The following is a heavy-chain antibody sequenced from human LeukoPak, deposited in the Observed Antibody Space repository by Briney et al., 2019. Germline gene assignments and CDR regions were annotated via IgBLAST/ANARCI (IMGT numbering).Heavy chain of an antibody. CDR3: ASSAEGYCSGGSCYSPCRY. CDR2: MNPHSGNT. J-gene: IGHJ4*02. V-gene: IGHV1-8*01. Sequence: ASVKVSCKASGYTFTSYDINWVRQAPGQGLEWMGWMNPHSGNTGYAQKLQGRLTLTRDTSTNTAYMELSRLRSDDTAVYYCASSAEGYCSGGSCYSPCRYWGQGTLVTVSS. D-gene: IGHD2-15*01. CDR1: GYTFTSYD.